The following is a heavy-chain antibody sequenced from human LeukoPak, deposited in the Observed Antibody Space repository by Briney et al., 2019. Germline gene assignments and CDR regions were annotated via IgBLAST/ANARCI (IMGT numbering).Heavy chain of an antibody. CDR3: ARDRAPTVTPDDAFDI. CDR2: ISAYNGNT. CDR1: GYTFTSYG. D-gene: IGHD4-17*01. V-gene: IGHV1-18*01. J-gene: IGHJ3*02. Sequence: GASVKVSCKASGYTFTSYGISWVRQAPGQGLEWMGWISAYNGNTNYAQKFQGRVTITADKSTSTAYMELSSLRSEDTAVYYCARDRAPTVTPDDAFDIWGQGTMVTVSS.